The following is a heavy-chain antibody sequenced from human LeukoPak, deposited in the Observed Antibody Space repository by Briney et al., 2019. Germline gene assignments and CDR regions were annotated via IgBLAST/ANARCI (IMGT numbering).Heavy chain of an antibody. D-gene: IGHD1-26*01. J-gene: IGHJ3*02. V-gene: IGHV5-51*01. CDR3: ARRRLEATDAFDI. CDR1: GYSFTSYW. CDR2: IYPGDSDT. Sequence: GESLKISCKGSGYSFTSYWIGWVRQMPGKGVEWMGIIYPGDSDTRYSPSFQGQVTISADKSISTAYLQWSSMKASDTAMYYCARRRLEATDAFDIWGQGTMVTASS.